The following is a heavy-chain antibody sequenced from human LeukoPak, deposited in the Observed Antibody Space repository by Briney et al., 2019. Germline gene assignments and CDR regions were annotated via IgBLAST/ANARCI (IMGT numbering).Heavy chain of an antibody. CDR3: ARESGSGYDFRDNWFDP. CDR1: GFTFSSYD. J-gene: IGHJ5*02. D-gene: IGHD5-12*01. CDR2: IWYDGSNK. Sequence: PGGSLRLSCAASGFTFSSYDMHWVRQAPGKGLEWVAVIWYDGSNKYYADSVKGRFTISRDNSKNTLYLQMNSLRAEDTAVYDCARESGSGYDFRDNWFDPWGQGTLVTVSS. V-gene: IGHV3-33*01.